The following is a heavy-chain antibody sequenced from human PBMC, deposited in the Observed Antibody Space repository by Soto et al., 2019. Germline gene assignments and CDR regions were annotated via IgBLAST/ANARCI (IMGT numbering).Heavy chain of an antibody. Sequence: PSETLSLTCTVSGGSISSSSYYWGWIRQPPGKGLEWIGSIYYSGSTYYTPSLKSRVTISVDTSKNQFSLKLSSVTAADTAVYYCARSIQYYYGSGSYPSGVDYWGQGTLVTVSS. CDR3: ARSIQYYYGSGSYPSGVDY. V-gene: IGHV4-39*01. CDR2: IYYSGST. CDR1: GGSISSSSYY. D-gene: IGHD3-10*01. J-gene: IGHJ4*02.